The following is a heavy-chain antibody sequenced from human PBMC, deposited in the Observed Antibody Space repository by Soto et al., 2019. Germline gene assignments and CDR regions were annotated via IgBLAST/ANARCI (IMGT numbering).Heavy chain of an antibody. D-gene: IGHD5-12*01. CDR3: AKDRFGVVPGYSGYDYKLDYYYYGMDV. CDR1: GFTFSSYG. J-gene: IGHJ6*02. V-gene: IGHV3-30*18. CDR2: ISYDGSNK. Sequence: GGSLRLSCAASGFTFSSYGMHWVRQAPGKGLEWVAVISYDGSNKYYADSVKGRFTISRDNSKNTLYLQMNSLRAEDTAVYYCAKDRFGVVPGYSGYDYKLDYYYYGMDVWGQGTTVTVSS.